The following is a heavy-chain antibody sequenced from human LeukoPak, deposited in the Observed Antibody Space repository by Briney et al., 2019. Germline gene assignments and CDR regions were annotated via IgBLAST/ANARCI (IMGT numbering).Heavy chain of an antibody. J-gene: IGHJ2*01. V-gene: IGHV5-51*01. CDR2: IYPGDSDT. CDR1: GYSSTSYW. D-gene: IGHD2-15*01. CDR3: ARRCSGGSCYPAWYFDL. Sequence: GESLKISCKGSGYSSTSYWIGWVRQMPGKGLEWMGIIYPGDSDTRYSPSFQGQVTISADKSISTAYLQWSSLKASDTAMYYCARRCSGGSCYPAWYFDLWGRGTLVTVSS.